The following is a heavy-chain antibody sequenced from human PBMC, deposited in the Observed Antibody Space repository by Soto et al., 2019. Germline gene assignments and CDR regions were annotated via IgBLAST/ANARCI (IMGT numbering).Heavy chain of an antibody. Sequence: EVQLLESGGGLVQPGESLRLSCAASGFTFSSYAMSWVRQAPGKGLEWVSAISGSGGSTYYADSVKGRFTISRDNSKNTLYLQMNSLRAEDTAVYYCAKDAITFGGVIVWPYYGMDVWGQGTTVTVSS. V-gene: IGHV3-23*01. D-gene: IGHD3-16*02. CDR1: GFTFSSYA. J-gene: IGHJ6*02. CDR2: ISGSGGST. CDR3: AKDAITFGGVIVWPYYGMDV.